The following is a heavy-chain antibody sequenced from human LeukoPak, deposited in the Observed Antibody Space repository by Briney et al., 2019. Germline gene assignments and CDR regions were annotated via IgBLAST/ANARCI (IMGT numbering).Heavy chain of an antibody. CDR1: GFTFSSYA. V-gene: IGHV3-30-3*01. CDR2: ISYDGSNK. Sequence: PGGSLRLSCAASGFTFSSYAMHWVRQAPGKGLEWVAVISYDGSNKYCADSVKGRFTISRDNSKNTLYLQMNSLRAEDTAVYYCARDTLPYSSGWYGVDYWGQGTLVTVSS. J-gene: IGHJ4*02. D-gene: IGHD6-19*01. CDR3: ARDTLPYSSGWYGVDY.